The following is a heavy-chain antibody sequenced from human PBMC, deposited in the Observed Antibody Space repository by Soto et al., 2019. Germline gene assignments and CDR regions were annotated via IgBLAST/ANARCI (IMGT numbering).Heavy chain of an antibody. V-gene: IGHV3-23*01. D-gene: IGHD1-26*01. J-gene: IGHJ6*02. CDR2: ISGSGGNT. Sequence: EVQLLESGGDLVQPGGSLRLSCAASGFTFSSYAMNWVRQAPGKGLEWVSAISGSGGNTFYADSVKGRFTISRDNSKNTLVLQKPRLGAEENAKYFLAMLNRGSYSYHGMDVWGQGTTVTVSS. CDR3: AMLNRGSYSYHGMDV. CDR1: GFTFSSYA.